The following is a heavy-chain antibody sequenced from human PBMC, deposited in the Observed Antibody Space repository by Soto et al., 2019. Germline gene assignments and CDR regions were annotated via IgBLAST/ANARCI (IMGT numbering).Heavy chain of an antibody. D-gene: IGHD6-19*01. CDR3: ARQNRRSGWSFDY. Sequence: PSETLSLTCTVSGGSISSSSYYWGWIRQPPGKGLEWIGSIYYSGSTYYNPSLKSRVTISVDTSKNQFSLKLSSVTAADTAVYYCARQNRRSGWSFDYWGQRTLVTVSS. CDR1: GGSISSSSYY. CDR2: IYYSGST. J-gene: IGHJ4*02. V-gene: IGHV4-39*01.